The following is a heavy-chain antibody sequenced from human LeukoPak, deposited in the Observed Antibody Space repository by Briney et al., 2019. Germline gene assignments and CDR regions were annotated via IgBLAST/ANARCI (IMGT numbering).Heavy chain of an antibody. D-gene: IGHD2-2*01. CDR3: ARGRGYCSSTSCYYYYGMDV. Sequence: GASVKVSCKASGYLLISYDINWVRQATGQGLEWMGWMNPNSGNTGYAQKFQGRVTMTRNTSISTAYMELSSLRSEDTAVYYCARGRGYCSSTSCYYYYGMDVWGQGTTVTVSS. J-gene: IGHJ6*02. CDR1: GYLLISYD. CDR2: MNPNSGNT. V-gene: IGHV1-8*01.